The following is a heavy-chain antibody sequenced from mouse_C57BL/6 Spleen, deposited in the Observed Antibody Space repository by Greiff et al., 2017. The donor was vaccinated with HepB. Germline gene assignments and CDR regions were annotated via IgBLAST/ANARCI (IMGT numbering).Heavy chain of an antibody. CDR2: ISDGGSYT. CDR3: ARGRYLDAMDY. Sequence: EVKLVESGGGLVKPGGSLKLSCAASGFTFSSYAMSWVRQTPEKRLEWVATISDGGSYTYYQDNVKGRFTISRDNAKNNLYLQMSHLKSEDTAMYYCARGRYLDAMDYWGQGTSVTVSS. D-gene: IGHD2-14*01. CDR1: GFTFSSYA. V-gene: IGHV5-4*03. J-gene: IGHJ4*01.